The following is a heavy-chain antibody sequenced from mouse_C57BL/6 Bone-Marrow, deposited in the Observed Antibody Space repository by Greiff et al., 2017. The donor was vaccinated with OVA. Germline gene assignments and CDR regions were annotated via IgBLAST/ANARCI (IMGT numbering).Heavy chain of an antibody. J-gene: IGHJ4*01. CDR3: ARGGDYAMDY. Sequence: EVQLVESGGGLVKPGGSLKLSCAASGFTFSDYGMHWVRQAPEKGLEWVAYISSGSSTIYYAATVKGRFTISRDNAKNTLFLQMTSLGSEDTAMYYCARGGDYAMDYWGQGTSVTVSS. V-gene: IGHV5-17*01. CDR2: ISSGSSTI. CDR1: GFTFSDYG.